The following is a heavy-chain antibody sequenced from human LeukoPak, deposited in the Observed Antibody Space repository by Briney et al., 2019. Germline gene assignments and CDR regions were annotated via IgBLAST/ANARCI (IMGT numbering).Heavy chain of an antibody. CDR3: ARDGPRAQQWLVRTGYYGMDV. J-gene: IGHJ6*02. CDR2: ISSSSSYI. CDR1: GFTFSSYR. V-gene: IGHV3-21*01. D-gene: IGHD6-19*01. Sequence: GGSLRLSCAASGFTFSSYRMNWVRQAPGKGLEWVSSISSSSSYIYYADSVKGRFTISRDNAKNSLYLQMNSLRAEDTAVYYCARDGPRAQQWLVRTGYYGMDVWGQGTTVTVSS.